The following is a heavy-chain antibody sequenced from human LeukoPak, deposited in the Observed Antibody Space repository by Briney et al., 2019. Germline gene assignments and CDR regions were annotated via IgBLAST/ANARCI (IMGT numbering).Heavy chain of an antibody. V-gene: IGHV3-23*01. CDR3: AKDQNGMTTVVTPNFDY. J-gene: IGHJ4*02. D-gene: IGHD4-23*01. CDR1: GFTFSSYA. CDR2: ISGSATSI. Sequence: GGSLRLSCAASGFTFSSYAMNWVRQAPGKGLEWVSGISGSATSIYYADSVNGRFTISRDNSKNTLYLQMSSLRAEDTAVYYCAKDQNGMTTVVTPNFDYWGQGTLVTVSS.